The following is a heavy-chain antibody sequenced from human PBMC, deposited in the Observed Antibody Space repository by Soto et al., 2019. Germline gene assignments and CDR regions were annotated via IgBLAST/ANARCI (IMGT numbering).Heavy chain of an antibody. V-gene: IGHV3-9*01. Sequence: PGGSLRLSCVVSGFTFDDYVMHWVRQAPGKGLEWVSGISRNSGTIEYADSVKGRFTVSRDNAKNSLYLQMDGLRAEDTALYYCVKDMGYGSSSTFDYWGQGTLVTVSS. D-gene: IGHD6-6*01. CDR2: ISRNSGTI. CDR1: GFTFDDYV. CDR3: VKDMGYGSSSTFDY. J-gene: IGHJ4*02.